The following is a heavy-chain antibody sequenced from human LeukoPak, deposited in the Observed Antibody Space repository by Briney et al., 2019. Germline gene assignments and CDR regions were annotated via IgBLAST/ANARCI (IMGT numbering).Heavy chain of an antibody. V-gene: IGHV3-33*01. D-gene: IGHD3-10*01. CDR3: ARYSGLDAFDI. J-gene: IGHJ3*02. CDR2: IWYDGSNK. CDR1: GFTSSSYG. Sequence: GRSLRLSCAASGFTSSSYGMHWVRQAPGKGLEWVAIIWYDGSNKYYADSVKGRFTISRDNSKNTLYLQMNSLRAEDTAVYYCARYSGLDAFDIWGQGTMVTVSS.